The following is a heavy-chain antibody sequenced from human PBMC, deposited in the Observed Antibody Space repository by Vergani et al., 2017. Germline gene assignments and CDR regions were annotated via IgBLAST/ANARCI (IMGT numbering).Heavy chain of an antibody. V-gene: IGHV3-21*01. Sequence: EVQLVESGGGLVKPGGSLRLSCAASGFTFSSYSMNWVRQAPGKGLEWVSSISSSSSYIYYADSVKGRFTISRDNAKNSLYLQMNSLRAEDTAVYYCARKWTRWCGEFNWFDPWGQGTLVTVSS. D-gene: IGHD3-10*01. CDR1: GFTFSSYS. CDR3: ARKWTRWCGEFNWFDP. CDR2: ISSSSSYI. J-gene: IGHJ5*02.